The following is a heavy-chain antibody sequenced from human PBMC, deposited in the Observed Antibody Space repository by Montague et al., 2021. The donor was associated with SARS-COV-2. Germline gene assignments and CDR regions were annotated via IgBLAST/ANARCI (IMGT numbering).Heavy chain of an antibody. Sequence: SETLSLTCTVSGGSLNKHYWSWIRKAPGKELEWLGNIFYKGNTNYNVXPWGRVSMSLDTPQNQFSLGLTSLTAADTAVYYCARSISSSGARDNWGQGILVTVS. CDR2: IFYKGNT. V-gene: IGHV4-59*11. CDR1: GGSLNKHY. J-gene: IGHJ4*02. D-gene: IGHD3-22*01. CDR3: ARSISSSGARDN.